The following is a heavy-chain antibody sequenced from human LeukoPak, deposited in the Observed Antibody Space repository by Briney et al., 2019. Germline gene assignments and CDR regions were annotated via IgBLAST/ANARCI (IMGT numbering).Heavy chain of an antibody. D-gene: IGHD2-2*01. V-gene: IGHV3-11*04. CDR1: GGSISNISYY. CDR2: ITTTGDRI. CDR3: ARDTKDY. J-gene: IGHJ4*02. Sequence: LSLTCTVSGGSISNISYYWGWIRQAPGKGLEWISYITTTGDRIQYADSVKGRFTISRDNAKNSLNLQMNSLRAEDTGVYFCARDTKDYWGQGTLVVVSS.